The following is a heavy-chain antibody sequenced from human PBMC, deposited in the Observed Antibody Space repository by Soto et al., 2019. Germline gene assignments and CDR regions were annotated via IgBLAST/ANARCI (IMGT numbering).Heavy chain of an antibody. J-gene: IGHJ4*02. D-gene: IGHD6-13*01. V-gene: IGHV3-7*03. CDR1: GFTFSSCW. CDR3: ARARKYGSSQYERKHYFDY. CDR2: IKQDGTEK. Sequence: PGGSLRLSCAASGFTFSSCWMSWVRQAPGKGLQWVATIKQDGTEKTSVDSVKGRFTISRDNAQSSLYLQMDSLMAGDTAVYYCARARKYGSSQYERKHYFDYWGQGTPVTVSS.